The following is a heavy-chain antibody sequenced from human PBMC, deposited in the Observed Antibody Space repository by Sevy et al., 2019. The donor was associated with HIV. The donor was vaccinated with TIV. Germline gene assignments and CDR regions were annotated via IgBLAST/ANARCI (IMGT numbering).Heavy chain of an antibody. J-gene: IGHJ4*02. CDR1: GFTFSSHA. D-gene: IGHD6-19*01. CDR2: ISYDGSNK. V-gene: IGHV3-30-3*01. Sequence: GGSLRLSCAASGFTFSSHAMHWVRQTPGKGLEWVAVISYDGSNKFFANSVKCRFTVSRDNSKNALYLQMNSLIAEDTAIYFCARDKFGYTSGWQATGGFDYWGQGTLVTVSS. CDR3: ARDKFGYTSGWQATGGFDY.